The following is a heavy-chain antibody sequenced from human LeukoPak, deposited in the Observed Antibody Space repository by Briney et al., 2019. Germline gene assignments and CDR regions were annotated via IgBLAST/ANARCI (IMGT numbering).Heavy chain of an antibody. CDR1: GFTVSSNY. CDR3: ARSLSGLYSSSWYYFDY. D-gene: IGHD6-13*01. J-gene: IGHJ4*02. CDR2: IYSGGST. V-gene: IGHV3-53*01. Sequence: GSLKLSFSASGFTVSSNYINWVPPAPGKGLEWGSGIYSGGSTYYADSVKGRFTISRDNSKSTLYLQMNSLRAEDTAVYYCARSLSGLYSSSWYYFDYWGQGTLVTVSS.